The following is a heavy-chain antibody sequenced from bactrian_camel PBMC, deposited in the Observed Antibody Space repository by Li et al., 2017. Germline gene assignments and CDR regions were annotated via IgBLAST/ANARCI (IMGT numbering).Heavy chain of an antibody. CDR1: AATYNSNC. CDR2: IDRSGTST. CDR3: APVVSNY. D-gene: IGHD2*01. V-gene: IGHV3S1*01. Sequence: HVQLVESGGGSVQAGGSLRLSCTADAATYNSNCMGWFRQAPGKGLEWISGIDRSGTSTDVAVSVKGRFTISRDNAKNTLYLQMDSVKSEDTATYFCAPVVSNYWGQGTQVTVS. J-gene: IGHJ4*01.